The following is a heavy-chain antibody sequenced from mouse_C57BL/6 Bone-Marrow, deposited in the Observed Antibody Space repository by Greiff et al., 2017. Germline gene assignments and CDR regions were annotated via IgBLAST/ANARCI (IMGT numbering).Heavy chain of an antibody. CDR1: GYTFTDYY. D-gene: IGHD2-1*01. CDR3: ARGSYGNYENFDY. CDR2: INPNNGGT. V-gene: IGHV1-26*01. Sequence: EVQLQQSGPELVKPGASVKISCKASGYTFTDYYMNWVKQSHGKSLEWIGDINPNNGGTSYNQKFKGKATLTVDKSSSTAYMELRSLTSEDAAVYYCARGSYGNYENFDYWGQGTTLTVSS. J-gene: IGHJ2*01.